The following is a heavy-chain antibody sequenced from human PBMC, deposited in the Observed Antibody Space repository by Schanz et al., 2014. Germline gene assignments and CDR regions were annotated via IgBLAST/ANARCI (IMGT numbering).Heavy chain of an antibody. Sequence: EVQLLESGGGLVQPGGSLRLSCAASGFTFSSYAMSWVRQAPGKGLEWVSAISGSGETTYYADSVKGRFTISRDNSKNALYLQMNSLRAEDTAVYYCARRITGTHHNPYYHGMDVWGHGTTVTFSS. CDR3: ARRITGTHHNPYYHGMDV. CDR1: GFTFSSYA. V-gene: IGHV3-23*01. D-gene: IGHD1-20*01. CDR2: ISGSGETT. J-gene: IGHJ6*02.